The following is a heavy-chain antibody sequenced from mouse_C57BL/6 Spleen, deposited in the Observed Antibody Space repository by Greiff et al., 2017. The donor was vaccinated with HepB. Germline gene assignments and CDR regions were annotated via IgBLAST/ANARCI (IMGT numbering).Heavy chain of an antibody. D-gene: IGHD4-1*01. V-gene: IGHV1-26*01. Sequence: VQLQQSGPELVKPGASVKISCKASGYTFTDYYMNWVKQSHGKSLEWIGDINPNNGGTSYNQKFKGKATLTVDKSSSTAYMERRSLTSEDSAVYYCARILPLGFDYWGQGTTLTVSS. CDR3: ARILPLGFDY. CDR2: INPNNGGT. CDR1: GYTFTDYY. J-gene: IGHJ2*01.